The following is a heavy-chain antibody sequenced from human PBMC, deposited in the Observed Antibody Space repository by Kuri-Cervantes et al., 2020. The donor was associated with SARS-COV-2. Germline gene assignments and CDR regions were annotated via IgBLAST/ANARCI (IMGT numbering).Heavy chain of an antibody. CDR1: GGSISSHY. V-gene: IGHV4-59*08. CDR3: ARHAHYYGSGSYPRW. D-gene: IGHD3-10*01. Sequence: SETLSLTCTVSGGSISSHYWSWIRQPPGKGLEWIGYIYYSGSTNYNPSLKSRVTISVDTSKNQFSLKLSSVTAADTAAYYCARHAHYYGSGSYPRWWGQGTLVTVSS. J-gene: IGHJ4*02. CDR2: IYYSGST.